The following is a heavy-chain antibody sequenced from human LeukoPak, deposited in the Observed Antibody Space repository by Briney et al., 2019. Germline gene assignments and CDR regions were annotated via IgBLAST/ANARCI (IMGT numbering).Heavy chain of an antibody. V-gene: IGHV3-30-3*01. CDR3: AREPGYSYGSANDY. Sequence: GSLRLSCAASGFTFSSYAMLWVRQAPGKGLEWVAVISYDGSNKYYADSVKGRFTISRDNSKNTLNLQMNSLRAEDTAVYYCAREPGYSYGSANDYWGQGTLVTVSS. CDR2: ISYDGSNK. CDR1: GFTFSSYA. D-gene: IGHD5-18*01. J-gene: IGHJ4*02.